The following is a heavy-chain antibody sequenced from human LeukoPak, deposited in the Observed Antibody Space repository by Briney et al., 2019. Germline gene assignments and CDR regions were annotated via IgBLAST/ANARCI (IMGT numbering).Heavy chain of an antibody. Sequence: GGSLRLSCAASGFTFSSYAMSWVRQAPGKGLEWVSAISGSGGSTYYADSVKGRFTISRDNPKNTLYLQMNSLRAEDTAVYYCANDLLATVTTRDYWGQGTLVTVSS. V-gene: IGHV3-23*01. D-gene: IGHD4-17*01. CDR3: ANDLLATVTTRDY. CDR2: ISGSGGST. CDR1: GFTFSSYA. J-gene: IGHJ4*02.